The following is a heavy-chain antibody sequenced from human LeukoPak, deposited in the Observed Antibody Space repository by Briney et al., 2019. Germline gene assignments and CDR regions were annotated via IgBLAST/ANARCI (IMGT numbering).Heavy chain of an antibody. CDR2: ISSSGSTI. Sequence: GGSLRLSCAASGFTFSSYEMTWVRQSPGKGLEWVSYISSSGSTIYYADSVKGRFTIPRDNAKNSLYLQMNSLRAEDTAVYYCARDDYGDYGDYWGQGTLVTVSS. D-gene: IGHD4-17*01. V-gene: IGHV3-48*03. CDR3: ARDDYGDYGDY. J-gene: IGHJ4*02. CDR1: GFTFSSYE.